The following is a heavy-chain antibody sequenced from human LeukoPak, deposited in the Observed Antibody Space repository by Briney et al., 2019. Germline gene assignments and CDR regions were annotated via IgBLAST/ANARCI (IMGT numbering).Heavy chain of an antibody. J-gene: IGHJ4*02. CDR2: TYYSGST. V-gene: IGHV4-59*08. D-gene: IGHD1-26*01. CDR1: GGSIRSYY. CDR3: ARRRSGSYLDY. Sequence: PSETLSLTCTVSGGSIRSYYWSWIRQPPGRGLEWIGYTYYSGSTNYNPSLKNRVTISLDTSKNQFSLNLSPVTAADTAVYYCARRRSGSYLDYWGQGTLVTVSS.